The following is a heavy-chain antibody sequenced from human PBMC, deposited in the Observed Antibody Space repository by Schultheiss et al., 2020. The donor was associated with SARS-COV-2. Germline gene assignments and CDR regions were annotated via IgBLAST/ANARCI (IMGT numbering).Heavy chain of an antibody. CDR3: ARPFLPSPRNYYYMDV. CDR2: IYYSGST. J-gene: IGHJ6*03. Sequence: SQTLSLTCTVSGGSISSYYWSWIRQPPGKGLEWIGYIYYSGSTNYNPSLKSRVTISVDTSKNQFSLKLSSVTAADTAVYYCARPFLPSPRNYYYMDVWGKGTTVTVSS. V-gene: IGHV4-59*12. CDR1: GGSISSYY. D-gene: IGHD2/OR15-2a*01.